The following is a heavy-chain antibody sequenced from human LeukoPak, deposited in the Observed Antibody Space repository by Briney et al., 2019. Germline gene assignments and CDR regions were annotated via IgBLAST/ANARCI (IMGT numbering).Heavy chain of an antibody. Sequence: RASVKVSCKASGYTFTGSYMHWVRQAPGQGLEWMGRINPNSGGTNYAQKFQGRVTMTRDTSISTAYMELSRLRSDDTAVYYCARDELTYGDLDYWGQGTLVTVSS. CDR2: INPNSGGT. J-gene: IGHJ4*02. D-gene: IGHD4-17*01. V-gene: IGHV1-2*06. CDR3: ARDELTYGDLDY. CDR1: GYTFTGSY.